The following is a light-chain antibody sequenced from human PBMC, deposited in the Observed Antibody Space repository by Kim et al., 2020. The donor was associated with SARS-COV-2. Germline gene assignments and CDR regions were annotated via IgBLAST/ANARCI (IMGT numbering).Light chain of an antibody. J-gene: IGKJ1*01. Sequence: DIQLTQSPSFLSASVGDRVTITCRASQGISDYLAWYQQKPGKAPNLLIYAASTLQSGVPSRFSGSGSGTEFTLTISSLQPGDFATYYCQKLDSYPRTFGQGTKVEIK. CDR2: AAS. CDR3: QKLDSYPRT. V-gene: IGKV1-9*01. CDR1: QGISDY.